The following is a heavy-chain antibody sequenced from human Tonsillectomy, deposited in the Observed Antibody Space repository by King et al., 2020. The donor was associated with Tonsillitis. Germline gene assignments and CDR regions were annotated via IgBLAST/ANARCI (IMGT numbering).Heavy chain of an antibody. V-gene: IGHV1-46*01. Sequence: VQLVESGAEVKKPGASVKVSCKASGYTFTSYYMHWVRKAPGQGLEWMGIINPSGGSTSYAQKFQGRVTMTRDTSTSTVYMDLSSLRSEDTAVYYCARGFYGSGSYYKTRGFDPWGQGTLVTVSS. J-gene: IGHJ5*02. CDR1: GYTFTSYY. CDR3: ARGFYGSGSYYKTRGFDP. D-gene: IGHD3-10*01. CDR2: INPSGGST.